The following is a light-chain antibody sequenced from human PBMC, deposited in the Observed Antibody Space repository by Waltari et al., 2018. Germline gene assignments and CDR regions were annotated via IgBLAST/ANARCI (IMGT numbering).Light chain of an antibody. V-gene: IGKV3-15*01. Sequence: EAVMTQSPATLSVSPGERVTLSCRASQSVSTDLAWYQQRPGQAPRLLTHGAVTRATGIPARFSGRGSGTEFTLTISSLQSEDSAVYYCQQYNKWLTFGGGTKVEI. CDR2: GAV. CDR1: QSVSTD. J-gene: IGKJ4*01. CDR3: QQYNKWLT.